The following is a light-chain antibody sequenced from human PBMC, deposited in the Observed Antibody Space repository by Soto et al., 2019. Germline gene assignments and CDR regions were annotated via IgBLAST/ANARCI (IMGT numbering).Light chain of an antibody. CDR1: QSVSSN. CDR2: DAS. CDR3: QQRSDAVT. J-gene: IGKJ5*01. Sequence: EIVMTQTPPTLAVSPEEIAILSFRASQSVSSNLAWYQQKPGQAPRLLVYDASNRATDIPARFSGSGSGTDFTLTISSLEPEDFAVYYCQQRSDAVTFGQGTRLEIK. V-gene: IGKV3-11*01.